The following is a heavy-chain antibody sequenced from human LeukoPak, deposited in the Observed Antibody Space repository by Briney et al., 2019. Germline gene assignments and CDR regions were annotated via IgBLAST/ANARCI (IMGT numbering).Heavy chain of an antibody. J-gene: IGHJ4*02. CDR2: ISGGGGST. CDR3: AKGRQWELPLDY. D-gene: IGHD1-26*01. V-gene: IGHV3-23*01. Sequence: GGSLRLSCVASGFTFSNYATSWVRQAPGKGLEWVSSISGGGGSTYYADSVKGRFTISRDKSKNTLYLQMNSLRAEDTAVYYCAKGRQWELPLDYWGQGTLVTVSS. CDR1: GFTFSNYA.